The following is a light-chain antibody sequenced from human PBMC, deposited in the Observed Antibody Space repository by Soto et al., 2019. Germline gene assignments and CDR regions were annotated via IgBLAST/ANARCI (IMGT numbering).Light chain of an antibody. J-gene: IGKJ1*01. CDR1: QSVSSSY. V-gene: IGKV3-20*01. CDR3: QQYGSSPST. CDR2: GAS. Sequence: EIVLTQSPGTLSLSPGERATLSCRASQSVSSSYLAWYQQKPGQAPRLLIYGASNRATGIPDRFSGSGSGTDFTLTISRLEPEDFAVYYCQQYGSSPSTFVQGTKVEIK.